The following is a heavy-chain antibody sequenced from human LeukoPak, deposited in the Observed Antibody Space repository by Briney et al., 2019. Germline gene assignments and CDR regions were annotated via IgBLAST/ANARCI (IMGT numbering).Heavy chain of an antibody. J-gene: IGHJ3*02. V-gene: IGHV4-59*01. D-gene: IGHD6-19*01. CDR2: IYYSGST. Sequence: SETLSLTCTVSGGSISSYYWGWIRQPPGKGLEWIGYIYYSGSTNYNPSLKSRVTISVDTSKNQFSLKLSSVTAADTAVYYCARDGRWGSGWYGSAFDIWGQGTMVTVSS. CDR1: GGSISSYY. CDR3: ARDGRWGSGWYGSAFDI.